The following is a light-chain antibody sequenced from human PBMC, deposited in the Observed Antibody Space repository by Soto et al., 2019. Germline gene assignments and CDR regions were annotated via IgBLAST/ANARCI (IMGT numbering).Light chain of an antibody. Sequence: EIVMTQSPATLSVSPGERATLSCRARQSVSNNLAWYQQKPGQAPRLLIYGASTRATGIPARFSGSGSGTEFTLTISSMRSEDFAVYYCQQYNNWAITFGQGTRLEIK. CDR3: QQYNNWAIT. CDR1: QSVSNN. V-gene: IGKV3-15*01. J-gene: IGKJ5*01. CDR2: GAS.